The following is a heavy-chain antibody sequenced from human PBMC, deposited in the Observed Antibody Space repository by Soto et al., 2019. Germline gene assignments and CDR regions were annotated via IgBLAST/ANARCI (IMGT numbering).Heavy chain of an antibody. CDR2: FSFYGRRDNT. V-gene: IGHV3-23*01. D-gene: IGHD1-1*01. Sequence: EVQLLESGGGLVQPGGSLRLSCVGSGFTFSSYDMTWVRQAPGKGLEWVSSFSFYGRRDNTYYADSVKSRFTISRDNSRNTVYLQMDNLRVEDTAVYYCAKSLYIDNGGPNDHCGQGTLVTVSS. J-gene: IGHJ4*02. CDR3: AKSLYIDNGGPNDH. CDR1: GFTFSSYD.